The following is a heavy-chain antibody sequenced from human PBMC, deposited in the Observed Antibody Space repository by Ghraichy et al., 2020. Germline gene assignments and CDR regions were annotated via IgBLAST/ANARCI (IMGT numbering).Heavy chain of an antibody. Sequence: SQTLSLTCTVSGGSISSYYWSWIRQPAGKGLEWIGRIYTSGSTNYNPSLKSRVTMSVDTSKNQFSLKLSSVTAADTAVYYCASHPYYYDSSGYYWGQGTLVTVSS. D-gene: IGHD3-22*01. CDR3: ASHPYYYDSSGYY. V-gene: IGHV4-4*07. CDR1: GGSISSYY. J-gene: IGHJ4*02. CDR2: IYTSGST.